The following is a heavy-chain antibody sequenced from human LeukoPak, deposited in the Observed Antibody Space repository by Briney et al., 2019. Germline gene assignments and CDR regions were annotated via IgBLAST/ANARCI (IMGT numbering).Heavy chain of an antibody. V-gene: IGHV4-59*01. D-gene: IGHD3-10*01. CDR2: IYYSGTT. Sequence: LETLSLINTVSGGSISSYFGGWIRQPPGKGLEWIGYIYYSGTTNYNPSLKSRVTISVDTSKNQLSLKLTSVTAADTAVYYCAGGSGLPHFDYWGQGTLVTVSS. J-gene: IGHJ4*02. CDR1: GGSISSYF. CDR3: AGGSGLPHFDY.